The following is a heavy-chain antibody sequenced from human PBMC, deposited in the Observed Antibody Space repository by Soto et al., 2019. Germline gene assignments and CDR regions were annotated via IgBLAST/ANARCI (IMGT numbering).Heavy chain of an antibody. Sequence: GGSLRLSCAASGFTVSSNYMSWVRQAPGKGLEWVSVIYSGGSTYYADSVKGRFTISRDNSKNTLYLQMNSLRAEDTAVYYCARRAFAFPYYYYYMHAWGKGITVTVSS. CDR1: GFTVSSNY. J-gene: IGHJ6*03. V-gene: IGHV3-66*04. CDR2: IYSGGST. CDR3: ARRAFAFPYYYYYMHA.